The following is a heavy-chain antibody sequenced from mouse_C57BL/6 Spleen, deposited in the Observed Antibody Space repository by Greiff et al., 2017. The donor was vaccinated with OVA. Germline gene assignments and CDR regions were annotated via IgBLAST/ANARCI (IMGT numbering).Heavy chain of an antibody. Sequence: EVQRVESGGGLVQPGGSMKLSCVASGFTFSNYWMNWVRQSPEKGLEWVAQIRLKSDNYATHYAESVKGRFTISRDDSKSSVYLQMNNLRAEDTGIYYCTGSGWDWYFDVWGTGTTVTVSS. J-gene: IGHJ1*03. CDR3: TGSGWDWYFDV. CDR2: IRLKSDNYAT. D-gene: IGHD3-3*01. V-gene: IGHV6-3*01. CDR1: GFTFSNYW.